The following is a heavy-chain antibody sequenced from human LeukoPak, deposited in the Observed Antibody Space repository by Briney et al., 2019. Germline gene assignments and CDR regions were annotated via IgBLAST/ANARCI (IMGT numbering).Heavy chain of an antibody. Sequence: GRSLRLSCAASGFTFDDYGMHWVRQAPGKGLEWVPGISWNSGSIGYADSVKGRFTISRDNAKNSLYLQMNSLRAEDTALYYCAKDWSGGYYYYGMDVWGQGTTVTVSS. CDR2: ISWNSGSI. CDR3: AKDWSGGYYYYGMDV. J-gene: IGHJ6*02. V-gene: IGHV3-9*01. D-gene: IGHD3-3*01. CDR1: GFTFDDYG.